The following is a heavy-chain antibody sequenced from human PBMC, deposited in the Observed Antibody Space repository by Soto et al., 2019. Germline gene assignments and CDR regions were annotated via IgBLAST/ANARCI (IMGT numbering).Heavy chain of an antibody. CDR3: ERSLVYPTRYFDL. D-gene: IGHD1-20*01. Sequence: VASMKVCCKASGYTFTSYGIIWVRHAPGQGLEWMGWISAYNGNTNYAQKLQGRVTMTTDTSTSTAYMELRSLRSDDTAVYYCERSLVYPTRYFDLWGRGTLVTVSS. CDR1: GYTFTSYG. V-gene: IGHV1-18*01. CDR2: ISAYNGNT. J-gene: IGHJ2*01.